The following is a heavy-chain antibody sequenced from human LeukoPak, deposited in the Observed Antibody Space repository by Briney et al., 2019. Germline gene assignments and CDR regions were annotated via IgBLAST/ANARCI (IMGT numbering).Heavy chain of an antibody. J-gene: IGHJ4*02. CDR2: ISSSSYI. CDR1: GFTFSSYS. V-gene: IGHV3-21*01. CDR3: ARPAREEYYYDSSGYSAADY. D-gene: IGHD3-22*01. Sequence: PGGSLRLSCAASGFTFSSYSMNWVRQAPGKGLEWVSSISSSSYIYYADSVKGRFTISRDNAKNSLYLQMNGLRAEDTAVYYCARPAREEYYYDSSGYSAADYWGQGTLVTVSS.